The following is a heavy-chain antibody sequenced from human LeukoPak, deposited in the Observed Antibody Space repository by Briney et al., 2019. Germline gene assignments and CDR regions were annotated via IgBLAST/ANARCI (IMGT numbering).Heavy chain of an antibody. D-gene: IGHD4-17*01. Sequence: GGSLRLSCAASGLTFDDYAMHWVRQAPGKGLEWVSGISCNSGSIGYADSVKGRFTISRDNAKNSLYLQMNSLRAEDMALYYCAKDLYGDYPAGDCAFDIWGQGTMVTVSS. V-gene: IGHV3-9*03. CDR1: GLTFDDYA. CDR2: ISCNSGSI. CDR3: AKDLYGDYPAGDCAFDI. J-gene: IGHJ3*02.